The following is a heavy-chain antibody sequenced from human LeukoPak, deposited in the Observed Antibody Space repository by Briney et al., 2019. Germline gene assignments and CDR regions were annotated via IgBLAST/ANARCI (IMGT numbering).Heavy chain of an antibody. CDR1: GGSISSYY. CDR2: IYTSGST. J-gene: IGHJ4*02. Sequence: SETLSLTCTVSGGSISSYYWSWIRQPPGKGLEWIGYIYTSGSTNYNPSLKSRVTISVDTSKNQFSLKLSSVTAADTAVYYCARQASLIAAVDYWGQGTLVTVSS. D-gene: IGHD6-6*01. V-gene: IGHV4-4*09. CDR3: ARQASLIAAVDY.